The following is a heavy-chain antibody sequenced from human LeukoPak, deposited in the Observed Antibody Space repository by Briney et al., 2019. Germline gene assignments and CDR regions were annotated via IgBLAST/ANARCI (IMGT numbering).Heavy chain of an antibody. J-gene: IGHJ4*02. V-gene: IGHV1-2*02. CDR1: GYTFTDYY. D-gene: IGHD2-2*01. CDR3: ARANFLYCSSSTCLFDY. Sequence: ASVKVSCKASGYTFTDYYMNWVRQAPGQVFEWMGWINPNDGDTNYAQKFQGRVAMTRDTSISTAHMEVSRLRSDDTAVYYCARANFLYCSSSTCLFDYWGQGTLVTVSS. CDR2: INPNDGDT.